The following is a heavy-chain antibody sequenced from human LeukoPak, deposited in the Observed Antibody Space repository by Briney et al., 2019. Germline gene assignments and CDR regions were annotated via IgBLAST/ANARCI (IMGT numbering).Heavy chain of an antibody. CDR2: VSGGST. V-gene: IGHV3-23*01. D-gene: IGHD6-19*01. J-gene: IGHJ4*02. CDR1: GFTFSSYV. CDR3: AKRAVAEYYFDY. Sequence: GGSLRLPCAASGFTFSSYVMTWVRQAPGKGLEWVSVVSGGSTFYADSVKGRFTISRDNSKNTLYLQMNSLRAEDTAVYYCAKRAVAEYYFDYWGQGTLVTVSS.